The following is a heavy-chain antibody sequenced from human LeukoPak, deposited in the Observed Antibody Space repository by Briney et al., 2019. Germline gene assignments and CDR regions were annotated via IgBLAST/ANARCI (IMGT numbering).Heavy chain of an antibody. D-gene: IGHD3-10*02. Sequence: GRSLRLSCAASGFTFSSYGMHWVRQAPGKGLEWVAVICYSGTKKYYADSVKGRFTISRDHSKNPPYLQMNSLSAEDTALYYCARHYGRFGAFCSGNYGEIGNWFDSWGQGTLVTVSS. CDR3: ARHYGRFGAFCSGNYGEIGNWFDS. V-gene: IGHV3-33*08. CDR1: GFTFSSYG. CDR2: ICYSGTKK. J-gene: IGHJ5*01.